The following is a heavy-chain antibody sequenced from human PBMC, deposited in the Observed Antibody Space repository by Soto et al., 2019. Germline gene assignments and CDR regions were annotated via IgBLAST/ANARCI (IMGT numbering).Heavy chain of an antibody. CDR1: GGTFSSYA. CDR2: IIPIFGTA. CDR3: ASALSAVRGVMINHFDY. Sequence: QVQLVQSGAEVQKPGSSVKVSCKASGGTFSSYAISWVRQAPGQGLEWMGGIIPIFGTANYAQKFQGRVTITADESTSTAYMELSSLRSEDTAVYYCASALSAVRGVMINHFDYWGQGTLVTVSS. D-gene: IGHD3-10*01. V-gene: IGHV1-69*01. J-gene: IGHJ4*02.